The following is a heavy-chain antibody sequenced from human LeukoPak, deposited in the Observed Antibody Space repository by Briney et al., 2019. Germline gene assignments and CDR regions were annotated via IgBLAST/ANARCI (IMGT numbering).Heavy chain of an antibody. CDR2: INPNSGGT. Sequence: ASVKVSCEASGYTFTGYYMHWVRQAPGQGLEWMGRINPNSGGTNYAQKFQGRVTMTRDTSISTAYMELSRLRSEDTAVYYCAREESSSWFIDYWGQGTLVTVSS. J-gene: IGHJ4*02. CDR3: AREESSSWFIDY. CDR1: GYTFTGYY. V-gene: IGHV1-2*06. D-gene: IGHD6-13*01.